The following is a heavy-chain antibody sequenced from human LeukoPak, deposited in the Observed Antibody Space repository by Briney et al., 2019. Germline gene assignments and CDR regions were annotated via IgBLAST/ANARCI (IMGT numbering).Heavy chain of an antibody. J-gene: IGHJ4*02. CDR2: IYYSGST. CDR3: ARHTVAGSSY. Sequence: SETLSLTCTVSGGSISSYYWSWIRQPPGKGLEWIGYIYYSGSTKYNPSLKSRVTISVDTSKNQFSLKLSSVTAADTAVYYCARHTVAGSSYWGQGTLVTVSS. D-gene: IGHD6-19*01. CDR1: GGSISSYY. V-gene: IGHV4-59*01.